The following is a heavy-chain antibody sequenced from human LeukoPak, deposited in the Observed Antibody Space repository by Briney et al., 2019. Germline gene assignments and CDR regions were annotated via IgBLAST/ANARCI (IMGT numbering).Heavy chain of an antibody. Sequence: GGSLRLSCAASGFTFSSYAMSWVRQAPGKGLEWVSAISGSGGSTYYADSVKGRFTISRDNSKNTLYLQMNSLRAEDTAVYYCAKKRGLTIFGKDDFDYWGQGTLVTVSS. CDR2: ISGSGGST. V-gene: IGHV3-23*01. CDR3: AKKRGLTIFGKDDFDY. J-gene: IGHJ4*02. CDR1: GFTFSSYA. D-gene: IGHD3-3*01.